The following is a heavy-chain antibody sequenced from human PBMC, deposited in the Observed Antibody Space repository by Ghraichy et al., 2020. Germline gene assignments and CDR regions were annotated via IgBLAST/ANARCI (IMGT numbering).Heavy chain of an antibody. CDR3: KLTLVVAADVFDI. D-gene: IGHD2-15*01. Sequence: ESLNISCAVYGGSFSVYYWSWIRQPPGKGLEWIGEINHSGSTKYNPSLKSRGTISTDTSKNQFSLKVNSVTAADTAVYYCKLTLVVAADVFDIWGQGTMVTVSS. J-gene: IGHJ3*02. CDR2: INHSGST. V-gene: IGHV4-34*01. CDR1: GGSFSVYY.